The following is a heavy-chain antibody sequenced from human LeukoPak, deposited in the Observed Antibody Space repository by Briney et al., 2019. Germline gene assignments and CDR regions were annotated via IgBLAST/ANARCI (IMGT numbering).Heavy chain of an antibody. J-gene: IGHJ4*02. CDR1: GFTFSSYW. Sequence: GGSLRLSCAASGFTFSSYWMSWVRQAPGKGLEWVANIKQDGSEKYYVDSMKGRFTISRDNAKNSLYLQMNSLRAEDTAVYYCARELVEQYFDYWGQGTLVTVSS. CDR2: IKQDGSEK. CDR3: ARELVEQYFDY. D-gene: IGHD2-15*01. V-gene: IGHV3-7*03.